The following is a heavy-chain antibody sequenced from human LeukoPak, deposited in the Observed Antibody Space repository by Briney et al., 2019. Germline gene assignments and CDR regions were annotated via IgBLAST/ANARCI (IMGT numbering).Heavy chain of an antibody. CDR3: ARGRSLTMVRGARYFDY. CDR1: GGSFSGYY. Sequence: PSETLSLTCAVYGGSFSGYYWSWIRQPPGKGLEWIGEINHSGSTNYNPSLKSRVTISVDTSKNQFYLKLSSVTAADTAVYYCARGRSLTMVRGARYFDYWGQGTLVTVSS. CDR2: INHSGST. V-gene: IGHV4-34*01. J-gene: IGHJ4*02. D-gene: IGHD3-10*01.